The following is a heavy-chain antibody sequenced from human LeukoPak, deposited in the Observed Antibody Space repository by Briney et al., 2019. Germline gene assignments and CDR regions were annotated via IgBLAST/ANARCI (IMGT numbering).Heavy chain of an antibody. V-gene: IGHV3-74*01. CDR2: INGDGSTT. J-gene: IGHJ1*01. D-gene: IGHD3-22*01. Sequence: GGSLRLSCAASGFTFSKYWMHWVRQVPGKGLVWVSLINGDGSTTNYADFVRGRFTISRDNAKNTLSLQVNSLRAEDTAVYYCATGNYYDSRIYYTFGYWGQGTLVTVSS. CDR3: ATGNYYDSRIYYTFGY. CDR1: GFTFSKYW.